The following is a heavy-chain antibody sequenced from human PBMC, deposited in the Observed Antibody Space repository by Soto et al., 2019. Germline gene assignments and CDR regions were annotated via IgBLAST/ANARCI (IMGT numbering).Heavy chain of an antibody. CDR2: INPNSGGP. D-gene: IGHD3-10*01. CDR3: ARDRVRSPEGADSFDV. Sequence: QGQLVQSGAEVKKPGASVKVSCKASGYTFTDYYMFWVRQAPGQRLEWMGYINPNSGGPRYVQKFKDRVTMSRDTPKTTVYMELRNLTSADTAVYYCARDRVRSPEGADSFDVWGQGTWVNVS. J-gene: IGHJ3*01. CDR1: GYTFTDYY. V-gene: IGHV1-2*02.